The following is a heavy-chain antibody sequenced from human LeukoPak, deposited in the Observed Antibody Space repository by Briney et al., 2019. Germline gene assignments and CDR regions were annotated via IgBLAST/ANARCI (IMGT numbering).Heavy chain of an antibody. CDR3: AREGIVLMVYAQSPDGMDV. J-gene: IGHJ6*02. CDR2: ISAYNGNT. Sequence: VASVKVSCKASGYTFTSYGISWVRQAPGQGLEWMGWISAYNGNTNYAQKLQGRVTMTTDTSTSTAYMELRSLRPDDTAVYYCAREGIVLMVYAQSPDGMDVWGQGTTVTVSS. D-gene: IGHD2-8*01. CDR1: GYTFTSYG. V-gene: IGHV1-18*01.